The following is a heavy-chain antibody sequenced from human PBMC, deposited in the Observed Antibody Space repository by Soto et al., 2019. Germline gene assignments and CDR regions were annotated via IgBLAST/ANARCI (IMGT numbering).Heavy chain of an antibody. D-gene: IGHD3-3*01. CDR2: IYYSGST. Sequence: SETLSLTCTVSGGSISSGDYYWSWIRQPPGKGLEWIGYIYYSGSTYYNPSLKSRVTVSVDTSKNQFFLKLSSVTAADTAVYYCARRITIFGVVTLASYYFDYWGQGTLVTVSS. CDR3: ARRITIFGVVTLASYYFDY. J-gene: IGHJ4*02. V-gene: IGHV4-30-4*01. CDR1: GGSISSGDYY.